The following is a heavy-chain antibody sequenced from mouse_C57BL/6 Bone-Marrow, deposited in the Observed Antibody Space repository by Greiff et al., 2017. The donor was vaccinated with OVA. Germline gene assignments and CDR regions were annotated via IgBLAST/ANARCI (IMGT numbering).Heavy chain of an antibody. J-gene: IGHJ2*01. D-gene: IGHD1-1*01. Sequence: EVKLVESGGGLVKPGGSLKLSCAASGFTFSSYAMSWVRQTPEKRLEWVATISDGGSYTYYPDNVKGRFTISRDNAKNNLYLQMSHLKSEETAMYYCARGSSYLDYWGQGTTLTVSS. CDR2: ISDGGSYT. CDR1: GFTFSSYA. CDR3: ARGSSYLDY. V-gene: IGHV5-4*03.